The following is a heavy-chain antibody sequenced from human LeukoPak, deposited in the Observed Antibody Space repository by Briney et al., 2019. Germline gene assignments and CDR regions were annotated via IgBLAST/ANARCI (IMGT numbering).Heavy chain of an antibody. V-gene: IGHV1-2*02. Sequence: ASVKVSCKASGYTFTGHYMHWVRQAPGQGLEWMGWINPNSGGTKYAQKFQGRVTLTRDTYISTAYTELNRLRCDDTAVYYCARSYDFWSGPPFDPWGQGTLVTVSS. D-gene: IGHD3-3*01. J-gene: IGHJ5*02. CDR2: INPNSGGT. CDR1: GYTFTGHY. CDR3: ARSYDFWSGPPFDP.